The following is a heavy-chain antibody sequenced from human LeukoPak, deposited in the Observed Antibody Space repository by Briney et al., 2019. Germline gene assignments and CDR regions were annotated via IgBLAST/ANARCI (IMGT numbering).Heavy chain of an antibody. CDR1: GFTFSSYE. V-gene: IGHV3-48*03. Sequence: GGPLRLSCAASGFTFSSYEMNWVRQAPGKGLEWVSYISSSGSTIYYADSVKGRFTISRDNAKNSLYLQMNSLRAEDTAVYYCASRVAGARFYFDYWGQGTLVTVSS. CDR3: ASRVAGARFYFDY. CDR2: ISSSGSTI. J-gene: IGHJ4*02. D-gene: IGHD6-19*01.